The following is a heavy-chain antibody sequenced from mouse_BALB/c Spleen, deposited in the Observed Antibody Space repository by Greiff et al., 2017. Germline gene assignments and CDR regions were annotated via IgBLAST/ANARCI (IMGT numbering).Heavy chain of an antibody. J-gene: IGHJ1*01. D-gene: IGHD1-1*01. V-gene: IGHV14-3*02. Sequence: VQLQQSGAELVKPGASVKLSCTASGFNIKDTYMHWVKQRPEQGLEWIGRIDPANGNTKYDPKFPGKATITADTSSNTAYLQLSSLTSEDTAVYYCAPYYGSSDFDVWGAGTTVTVSS. CDR1: GFNIKDTY. CDR2: IDPANGNT. CDR3: APYYGSSDFDV.